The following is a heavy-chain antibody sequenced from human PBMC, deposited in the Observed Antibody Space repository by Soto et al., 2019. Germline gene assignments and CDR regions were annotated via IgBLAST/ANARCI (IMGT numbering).Heavy chain of an antibody. D-gene: IGHD2-2*01. CDR1: GFTFSSYA. V-gene: IGHV3-23*01. CDR2: FSGSGGTT. CDR3: AEDSSSVSAAFDF. J-gene: IGHJ4*02. Sequence: PGGSLSLSCAASGFTFSSYAMSWVRQAPGKGLEWVSTFSGSGGTTYYADSERGRITISRDTTKNTLYLQMYGLTAEDTAVYFCAEDSSSVSAAFDFWGQGTLVTVSS.